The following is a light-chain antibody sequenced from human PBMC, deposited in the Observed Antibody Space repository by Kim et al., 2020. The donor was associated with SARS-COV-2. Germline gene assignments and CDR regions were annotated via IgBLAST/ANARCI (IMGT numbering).Light chain of an antibody. J-gene: IGLJ2*01. CDR2: QDS. Sequence: SYELTQPPSVSVSPVQTASITCSGDKLGDKYACWYQQKPGQSPVLVIYQDSKRPSGIPERFSGSNSGNTATLTISGTQAMDEADYYCQAWDSSIVVFGGGTQLTVL. CDR1: KLGDKY. V-gene: IGLV3-1*01. CDR3: QAWDSSIVV.